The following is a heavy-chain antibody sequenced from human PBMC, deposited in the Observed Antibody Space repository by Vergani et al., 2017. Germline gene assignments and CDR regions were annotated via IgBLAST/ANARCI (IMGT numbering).Heavy chain of an antibody. Sequence: QVQLVESGGGVVQPGRSLRLSCAASGFTFSSYGMHWVRQAPGKGLEWVAVIWYDGSNKYYADSVKGRFTISRDNSKNTLYLQMNSRRAEETALYDCARVRARRGSSYDFWSGRQEYDYWGQGTLVTVSS. CDR2: IWYDGSNK. CDR3: ARVRARRGSSYDFWSGRQEYDY. CDR1: GFTFSSYG. J-gene: IGHJ4*02. V-gene: IGHV3-33*01. D-gene: IGHD3-3*01.